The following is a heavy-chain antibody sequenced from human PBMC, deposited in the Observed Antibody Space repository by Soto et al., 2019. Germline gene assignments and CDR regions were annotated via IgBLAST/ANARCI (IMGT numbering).Heavy chain of an antibody. CDR1: GFTFSSYA. V-gene: IGHV3-23*01. J-gene: IGHJ4*02. Sequence: LRLSCAASGFTFSSYAMSWVRQAPGKGLEWVSAISGSGGSTYYADSVKGRFTISRDNSKNTLYLQMNSLRAEDTAVYYCAKDKMITFGGVIVTTCYFDYWGQGTLVTVSS. CDR3: AKDKMITFGGVIVTTCYFDY. D-gene: IGHD3-16*02. CDR2: ISGSGGST.